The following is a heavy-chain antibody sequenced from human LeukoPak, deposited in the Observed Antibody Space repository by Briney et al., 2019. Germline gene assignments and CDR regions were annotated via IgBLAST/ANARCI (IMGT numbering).Heavy chain of an antibody. CDR2: IIPIFGTA. V-gene: IGHV1-69*13. CDR1: GGTFSSYA. D-gene: IGHD3-10*01. CDR3: ARGWGNYYGSGSYFDY. Sequence: SVKVPCKASGGTFSSYAISWVRQAPGQGLKWMGGIIPIFGTANYAQKFQGRVTITADESTSTAYMELSSLRSEDTAVYYCARGWGNYYGSGSYFDYWGQGTLVTVSS. J-gene: IGHJ4*02.